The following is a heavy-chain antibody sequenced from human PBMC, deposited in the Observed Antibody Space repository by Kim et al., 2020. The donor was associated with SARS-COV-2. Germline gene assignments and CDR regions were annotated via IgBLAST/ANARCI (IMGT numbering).Heavy chain of an antibody. J-gene: IGHJ6*02. V-gene: IGHV3-30*18. Sequence: GGSLRLSCAASGFTFSTFGMHWVRQAPGKGLEWVAIISYDGNIIYYADSVKGRFTISRDNSKNTLYLQMNSLRPDDTAVYYCANGRQQQLVPGWGAMDVWGQGTTVTVSS. CDR2: ISYDGNII. CDR3: ANGRQQQLVPGWGAMDV. CDR1: GFTFSTFG. D-gene: IGHD6-13*01.